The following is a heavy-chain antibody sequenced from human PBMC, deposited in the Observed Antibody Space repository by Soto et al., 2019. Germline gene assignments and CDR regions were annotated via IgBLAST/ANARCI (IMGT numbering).Heavy chain of an antibody. J-gene: IGHJ5*02. CDR2: INPNSGST. CDR3: ARVTATSPDAWLDP. Sequence: QVQLVQSGAEVKKPGASVNVSCRASGYTFNDYFLHWVRQAPGQGLEWMGWINPNSGSTHFAEKFEGVVTMTRDASITTVYLVINRLRSDDTAVYYCARVTATSPDAWLDPWGQGTLVTVSS. V-gene: IGHV1-2*02. D-gene: IGHD4-4*01. CDR1: GYTFNDYF.